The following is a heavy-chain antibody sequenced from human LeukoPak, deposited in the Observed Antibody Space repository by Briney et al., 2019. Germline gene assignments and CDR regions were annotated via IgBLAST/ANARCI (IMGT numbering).Heavy chain of an antibody. CDR3: ARRQWLVLNY. V-gene: IGHV4-39*07. CDR1: DDSISNNRYF. D-gene: IGHD6-19*01. Sequence: SETLSLTCTISDDSISNNRYFWAWIRQPPGKGLEWIGSIYHSGSTYYNPSLKSRVTISVDTSKNQFSLKLSSVTAADTAVYYCARRQWLVLNYWGQGTLVTVSS. J-gene: IGHJ4*02. CDR2: IYHSGST.